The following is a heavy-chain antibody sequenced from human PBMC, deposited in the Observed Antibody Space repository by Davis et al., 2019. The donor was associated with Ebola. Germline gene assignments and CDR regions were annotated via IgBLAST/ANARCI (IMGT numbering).Heavy chain of an antibody. J-gene: IGHJ6*03. CDR1: GFTFSSYW. V-gene: IGHV3-30*02. Sequence: PGGSLRLSCAASGFTFSSYWMSWVRQAPGKGLEWVAFIRYDGSNKYYADSVKGRFTISRDNSKNTLYLQMNSLRAEDTAVYYCARDRSGYCSSTSCYREDYYYYMDVWGKGTTVTVSS. D-gene: IGHD2-2*02. CDR3: ARDRSGYCSSTSCYREDYYYYMDV. CDR2: IRYDGSNK.